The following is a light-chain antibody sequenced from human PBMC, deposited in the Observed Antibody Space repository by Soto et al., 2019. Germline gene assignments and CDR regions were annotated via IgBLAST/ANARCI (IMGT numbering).Light chain of an antibody. Sequence: DIQMTQSPSTLSGSVGDRVTITCRASQTISSWLAWYQQKPGKAPKLLIYKASTLKSGVPSRFSGSGSGTEFTLTISSLQPDDFAVYYCQQYDTSPRTFGQGTKVDIK. CDR1: QTISSW. V-gene: IGKV1-5*03. CDR3: QQYDTSPRT. J-gene: IGKJ1*01. CDR2: KAS.